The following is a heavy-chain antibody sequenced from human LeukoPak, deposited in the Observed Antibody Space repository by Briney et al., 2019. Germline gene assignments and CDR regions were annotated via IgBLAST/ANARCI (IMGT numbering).Heavy chain of an antibody. CDR3: AKGYDSSGYFGY. D-gene: IGHD3-22*01. CDR2: TSGSGGST. J-gene: IGHJ4*02. CDR1: GFTFSSYA. Sequence: PGGSLRLSCAASGFTFSSYAMSWVRQAPGKGLEWVSATSGSGGSTYYADSVKGRFTISRDNSKNTLYLQMNSLRAEDTAVYYCAKGYDSSGYFGYWGQGTLVTVSS. V-gene: IGHV3-23*01.